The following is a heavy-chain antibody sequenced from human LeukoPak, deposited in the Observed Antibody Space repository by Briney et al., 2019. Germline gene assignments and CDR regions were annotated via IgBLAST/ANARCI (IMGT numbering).Heavy chain of an antibody. CDR2: ISTHNGTT. CDR1: GYTFTNYG. Sequence: ASVKVSCKASGYTFTNYGTSWVRQAPGQGLEWMGWISTHNGTTNYAQKVQGRVTMTTDTSRSTVYMELRSLTSDDTAMYYCARDKLLSGLIIIPFDYWGQGSLVTVSS. J-gene: IGHJ4*02. CDR3: ARDKLLSGLIIIPFDY. V-gene: IGHV1-18*01. D-gene: IGHD3/OR15-3a*01.